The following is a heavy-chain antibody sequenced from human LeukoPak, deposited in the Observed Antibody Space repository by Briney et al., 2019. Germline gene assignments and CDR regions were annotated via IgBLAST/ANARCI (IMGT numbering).Heavy chain of an antibody. V-gene: IGHV4-61*01. CDR1: GGSVNSGSYY. CDR2: IYYSGST. Sequence: SETLSVTCTVSGGSVNSGSYYWSWIRQPPGKGLEWIGYIYYSGSTNYNPSLKSRVTISVDTSENQFSLKLSSVTAADTAVYYCAREAVRTANFDAFDIWGQGTMVTVSS. D-gene: IGHD2-2*01. CDR3: AREAVRTANFDAFDI. J-gene: IGHJ3*02.